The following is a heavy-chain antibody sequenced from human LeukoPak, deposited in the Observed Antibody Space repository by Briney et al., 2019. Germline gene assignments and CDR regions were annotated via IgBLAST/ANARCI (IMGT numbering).Heavy chain of an antibody. J-gene: IGHJ5*02. Sequence: SETLSLTCTVSGGSISGYYGNWIRQPPGKGLDWIGYIADSGSIKSSPSLKSPIAISVDMSKNQVSLKLTHVTAADTAVYYCARSLYNWNYGWFDRWGQGSLVTVSS. CDR1: GGSISGYY. D-gene: IGHD1-7*01. CDR3: ARSLYNWNYGWFDR. V-gene: IGHV4-59*08. CDR2: IADSGSI.